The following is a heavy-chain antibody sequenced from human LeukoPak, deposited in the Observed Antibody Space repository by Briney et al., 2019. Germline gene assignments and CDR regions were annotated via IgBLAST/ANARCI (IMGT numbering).Heavy chain of an antibody. CDR1: GYSISSAYY. V-gene: IGHV4-38-2*02. Sequence: SETLSLTCTVSGYSISSAYYWGWIRQPPGKGLEWIGNIYYSGNTYYNPSLKSRVAISVDTSKNQFSLKLSSVTAADTAVYYCARDGYLAVDYWGQGTLVTVSS. D-gene: IGHD2-2*03. J-gene: IGHJ4*02. CDR2: IYYSGNT. CDR3: ARDGYLAVDY.